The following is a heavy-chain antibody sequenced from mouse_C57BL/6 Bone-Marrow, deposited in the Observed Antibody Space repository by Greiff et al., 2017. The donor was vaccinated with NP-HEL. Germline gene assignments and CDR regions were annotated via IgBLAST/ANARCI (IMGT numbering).Heavy chain of an antibody. V-gene: IGHV5-16*01. CDR3: AREYYGSRTYYAMDY. J-gene: IGHJ4*01. CDR2: INYDGSST. CDR1: GFTFSDYY. Sequence: EVMLVESEGGLVQPGSSMKLSCTASGFTFSDYYMAWVRQVPEKGLEWVANINYDGSSTYYLDSLKSRFIISRDNAKNILYLQMSSLKSEDTATYYCAREYYGSRTYYAMDYWGQGTSVTVSS. D-gene: IGHD1-1*01.